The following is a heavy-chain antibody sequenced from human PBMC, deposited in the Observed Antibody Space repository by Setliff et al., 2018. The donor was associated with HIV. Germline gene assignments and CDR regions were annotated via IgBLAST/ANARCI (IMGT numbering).Heavy chain of an antibody. CDR2: VNPYSGNS. CDR1: GYTFATYD. J-gene: IGHJ4*02. V-gene: IGHV1-8*02. D-gene: IGHD2-15*01. Sequence: ASVKVSCKPSGYTFATYDINWVRQAAGQGLEWLGWVNPYSGNSGYAQKFHGRRTMTRDTSRGTAHMELRSLRSDDTAVYFCARGYASGSGSYYYDYWGQGTLVTVSS. CDR3: ARGYASGSGSYYYDY.